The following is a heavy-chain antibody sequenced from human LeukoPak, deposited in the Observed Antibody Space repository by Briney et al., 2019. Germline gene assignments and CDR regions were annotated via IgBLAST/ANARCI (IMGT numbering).Heavy chain of an antibody. J-gene: IGHJ3*02. D-gene: IGHD6-13*01. CDR1: GYTFTSYG. CDR3: ARDRALGIAAAGPHDAFDI. Sequence: GASVKVSCKASGYTFTSYGISWVRQAPGQGLEWMGWISACNGNTNHAQKLQGRVTMTTDTSTSTAYMELRSLRSDDTAVYYCARDRALGIAAAGPHDAFDIWGQGTMVTVSS. CDR2: ISACNGNT. V-gene: IGHV1-18*01.